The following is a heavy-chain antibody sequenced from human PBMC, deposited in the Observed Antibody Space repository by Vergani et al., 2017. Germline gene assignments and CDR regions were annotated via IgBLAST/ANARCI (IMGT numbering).Heavy chain of an antibody. CDR1: GFTFSSYG. CDR2: ISYDGSNK. CDR3: AKDKGGYYLFDY. V-gene: IGHV3-30*18. Sequence: VQLLESGGGLVQPGGSLRLSCAASGFTFSSYGMHWVRQAPGKGLEWVAVISYDGSNKYYADSVKGRFTISRDNSKNTLYLQMNSLRAEDTAVYYCAKDKGGYYLFDYWGQGTLVTVSS. J-gene: IGHJ4*02. D-gene: IGHD3-22*01.